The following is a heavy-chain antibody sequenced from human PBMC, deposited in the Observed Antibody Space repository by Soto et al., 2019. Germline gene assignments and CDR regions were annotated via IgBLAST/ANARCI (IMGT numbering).Heavy chain of an antibody. V-gene: IGHV1-2*02. Sequence: ASVKVSCKASGYTFAGHYIHWVRQAPEQGPEWMGEIGPESGATRYAQRFQGRVTMTRDMSITTVYMELNNLSPDDTAVYYCGRGRSGQIVVFYWGQGAPVTVSS. CDR2: IGPESGAT. CDR3: GRGRSGQIVVFY. D-gene: IGHD1-26*01. CDR1: GYTFAGHY. J-gene: IGHJ4*02.